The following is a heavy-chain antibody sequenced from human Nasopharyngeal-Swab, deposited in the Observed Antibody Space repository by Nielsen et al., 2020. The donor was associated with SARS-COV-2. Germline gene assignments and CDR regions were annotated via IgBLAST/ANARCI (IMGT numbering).Heavy chain of an antibody. D-gene: IGHD3-10*01. CDR2: IYTRGST. V-gene: IGHV4-4*07. CDR3: ARVITMVRGVIIRHYGMDV. Sequence: SETLSLTCTVSGGSISSYYWSWIRQPAGKGLEWIGRIYTRGSTNYNPSLKSRVTMSVDTSKNQFSLKLSSVTAADTAVYYCARVITMVRGVIIRHYGMDVWGQGTTVTVSS. J-gene: IGHJ6*02. CDR1: GGSISSYY.